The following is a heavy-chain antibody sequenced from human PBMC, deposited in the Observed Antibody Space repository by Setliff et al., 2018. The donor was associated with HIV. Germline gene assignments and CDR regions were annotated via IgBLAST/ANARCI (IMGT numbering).Heavy chain of an antibody. Sequence: SETLSLTCTVSGGSISSSSYYWGWIRQPPGKGLEWIGSIYYSGSTYYNPSLKSRVTISVDTSKNQFSLKLSSVTAADTAVYYCARRRGAAGYNWFDPWGQGTLVTSPQ. D-gene: IGHD6-19*01. CDR3: ARRRGAAGYNWFDP. V-gene: IGHV4-39*01. J-gene: IGHJ5*02. CDR2: IYYSGST. CDR1: GGSISSSSYY.